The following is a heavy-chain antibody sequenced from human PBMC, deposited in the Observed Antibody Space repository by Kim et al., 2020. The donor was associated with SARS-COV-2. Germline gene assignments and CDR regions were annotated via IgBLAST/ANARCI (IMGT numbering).Heavy chain of an antibody. J-gene: IGHJ3*02. D-gene: IGHD3-22*01. Sequence: SETLSLTCTVSGGSISSYYWSWIRQPPGKGLEWIGYIYYSGSTNYNPSLKSRVTISVDTSKNQFSLKLSSVTAADTAVYYCARGKDYYDSSGYYYLPSAFDIWGQGTMVTVSS. V-gene: IGHV4-59*01. CDR3: ARGKDYYDSSGYYYLPSAFDI. CDR2: IYYSGST. CDR1: GGSISSYY.